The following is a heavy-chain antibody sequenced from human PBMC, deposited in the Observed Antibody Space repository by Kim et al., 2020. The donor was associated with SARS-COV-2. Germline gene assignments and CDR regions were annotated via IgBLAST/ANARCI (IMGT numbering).Heavy chain of an antibody. CDR1: GGTFSSYT. V-gene: IGHV1-69*02. D-gene: IGHD3-10*01. CDR2: IIPILGIA. Sequence: SVKVSCKASGGTFSSYTISWVRQAPGQGLEWMGRIIPILGIANYAQKFQGRVTITADKSTSTAYMELSSLRSEDTAVYYCAGGHYYGSGSYSGRLDYWGQGTLVTVSS. CDR3: AGGHYYGSGSYSGRLDY. J-gene: IGHJ4*02.